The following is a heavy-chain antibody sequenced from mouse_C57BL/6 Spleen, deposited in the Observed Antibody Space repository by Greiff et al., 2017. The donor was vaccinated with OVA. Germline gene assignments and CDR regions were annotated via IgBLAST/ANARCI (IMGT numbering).Heavy chain of an antibody. J-gene: IGHJ3*01. V-gene: IGHV1-69*01. CDR3: ARRDGSSWFAY. CDR2: IDPSDSYT. Sequence: QVQLQQPGAELVMPGASVKLSCKASGYTFTSYWMHWVKQRPGQGLEWIGEIDPSDSYTNYNQKFKGKSTLTVDKSSSTAYMQLSSLTSEDSAVYYCARRDGSSWFAYWGQGTLVTVSA. D-gene: IGHD1-1*01. CDR1: GYTFTSYW.